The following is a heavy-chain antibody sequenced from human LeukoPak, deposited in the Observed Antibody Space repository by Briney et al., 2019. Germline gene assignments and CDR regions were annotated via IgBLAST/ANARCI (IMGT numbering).Heavy chain of an antibody. J-gene: IGHJ4*02. Sequence: GGSLRLSCAASGFTFDDYGMSWVRQAPGKGLEWVSGINWNGGSTGYADSVKGRFTISRDNAKNSLYLQMNSLRAEDTALYYCARDYSPGRSSTSCYGYWGQGTLVTVSS. CDR3: ARDYSPGRSSTSCYGY. CDR1: GFTFDDYG. D-gene: IGHD2-2*01. V-gene: IGHV3-20*04. CDR2: INWNGGST.